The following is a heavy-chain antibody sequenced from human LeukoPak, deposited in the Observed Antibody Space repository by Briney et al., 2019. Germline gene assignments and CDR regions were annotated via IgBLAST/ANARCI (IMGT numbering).Heavy chain of an antibody. CDR3: AKNLGPFDV. J-gene: IGHJ3*01. CDR2: IGDAGT. CDR1: GFTFNDFA. Sequence: PGGSLRLSCAASGFTFNDFAMTWVRQAPGKGLGWVSSIGDAGTYYADSVKGRFTISRDNSKNMLYLQLNSLRAGDTAMYYCAKNLGPFDVRGQGTMVTVSS. V-gene: IGHV3-23*01. D-gene: IGHD3-16*01.